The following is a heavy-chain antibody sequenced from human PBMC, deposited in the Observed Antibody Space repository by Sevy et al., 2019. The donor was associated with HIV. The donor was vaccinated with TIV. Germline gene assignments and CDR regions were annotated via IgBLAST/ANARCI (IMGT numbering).Heavy chain of an antibody. CDR2: INPNNGDT. CDR3: ARERPGLTYYYYGMDV. CDR1: GYTFTGQY. Sequence: ASVKVSCKASGYTFTGQYIHWVRQAPGRGLEWMGWINPNNGDTNYAQEFQGRVTMTRDTSISTAYMELSRLRSDDTAVYYCARERPGLTYYYYGMDVWGQGTTVTVSS. D-gene: IGHD3-10*01. J-gene: IGHJ6*02. V-gene: IGHV1-2*02.